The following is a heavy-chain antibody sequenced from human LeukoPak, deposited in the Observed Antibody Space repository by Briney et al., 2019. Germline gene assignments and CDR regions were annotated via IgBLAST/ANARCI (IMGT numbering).Heavy chain of an antibody. CDR2: ISAYNGNT. CDR3: ARDGIVLMVYAITDY. Sequence: ASVKVSCKASGYTFTSYGISWVRQAPGQGLEWMGWISAYNGNTNYAQKLQGRVTMTTDTSTSTAYMELRSLRFDDTAVYYCARDGIVLMVYAITDYWGQGTLVTVSS. V-gene: IGHV1-18*01. J-gene: IGHJ4*02. D-gene: IGHD2-8*01. CDR1: GYTFTSYG.